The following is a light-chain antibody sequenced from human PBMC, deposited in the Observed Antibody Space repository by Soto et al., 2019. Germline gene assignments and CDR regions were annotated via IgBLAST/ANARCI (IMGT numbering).Light chain of an antibody. CDR3: QQYYSTPPT. J-gene: IGKJ4*01. Sequence: DIVMTQSPDSLAVSLGEXATINCKSSQSVLYSSNNKNYLAWYQQKTGQPPKLLIYWASTRESGVPDRCSGSGSGTDFTLTISSLQDEDVAVYYCQQYYSTPPTFGGGTKVDIK. CDR2: WAS. CDR1: QSVLYSSNNKNY. V-gene: IGKV4-1*01.